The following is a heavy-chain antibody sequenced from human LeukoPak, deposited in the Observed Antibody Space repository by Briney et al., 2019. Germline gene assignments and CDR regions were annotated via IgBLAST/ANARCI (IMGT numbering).Heavy chain of an antibody. CDR2: IYYSGST. Sequence: SETLSLTCTVSGGSISSTSYYWGWIRQPPGKGLEWIGSIYYSGSTYYNPSLKSRVTISLDTSRNQFSLKLTSVTAADTAVYYCARDGYNYGLDRFDYWGQGTLVTVSS. CDR1: GGSISSTSYY. J-gene: IGHJ4*02. V-gene: IGHV4-39*07. CDR3: ARDGYNYGLDRFDY. D-gene: IGHD5-18*01.